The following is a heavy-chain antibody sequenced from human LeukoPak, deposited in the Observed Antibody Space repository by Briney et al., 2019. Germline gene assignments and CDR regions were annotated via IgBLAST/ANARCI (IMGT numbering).Heavy chain of an antibody. V-gene: IGHV4-30-4*01. CDR1: GGSISSGDYY. D-gene: IGHD6-19*01. CDR3: ARGRLIAVAGTGRRDAFDI. Sequence: SETLSLTCTVSGGSISSGDYYWSWIRQPPGKGLEWIGYIYYSGSTYYNPSLKSRVTISVDTSKNQFSLKLSSVTAADTAVYYCARGRLIAVAGTGRRDAFDIWGQGTMVTVSS. J-gene: IGHJ3*02. CDR2: IYYSGST.